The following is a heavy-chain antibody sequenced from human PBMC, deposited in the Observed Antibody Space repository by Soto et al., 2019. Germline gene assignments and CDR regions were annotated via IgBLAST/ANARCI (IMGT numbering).Heavy chain of an antibody. D-gene: IGHD3-3*01. CDR1: GGSISSYY. Sequence: QVQLQESGPGLVKPSETLSLTCTVSGGSISSYYWSWIRQSPGKGLEWIGYMYYSGSTNYNPSLTSRVTISIDTPRNQFSLKLSSVTAADTAVYYCARGTFGVVKDWGQGTLVTVSS. CDR3: ARGTFGVVKD. V-gene: IGHV4-59*01. J-gene: IGHJ4*02. CDR2: MYYSGST.